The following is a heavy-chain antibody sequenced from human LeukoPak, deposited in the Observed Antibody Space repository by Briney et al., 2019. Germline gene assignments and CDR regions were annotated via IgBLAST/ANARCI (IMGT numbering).Heavy chain of an antibody. CDR3: ATTPSTYYYDSSGPSGY. CDR2: ISSSGITI. V-gene: IGHV3-48*03. J-gene: IGHJ4*02. Sequence: PGGSLRFSFAASGFTFSSYEMNWVRQAPGKGLEWVSYISSSGITIYYSDSVKGRFTISRDNAKNSLYLQMNSLRAEDTAVYYCATTPSTYYYDSSGPSGYWGQGTLVTVPS. CDR1: GFTFSSYE. D-gene: IGHD3-22*01.